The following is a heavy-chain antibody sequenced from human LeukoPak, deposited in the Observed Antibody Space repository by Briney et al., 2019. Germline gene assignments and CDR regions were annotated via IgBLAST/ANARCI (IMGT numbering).Heavy chain of an antibody. D-gene: IGHD1/OR15-1a*01. Sequence: GGSLRLSCAASGFTFSTHAMSGVRQAPGKGLEWVSSLSGDGSTTYHADSVKGRFTISRDNSRSTLYLQVNSLSAEDTAVYYCARGTSLGRPGTYYFDYWGQGALVTVSS. CDR2: LSGDGSTT. J-gene: IGHJ4*02. CDR1: GFTFSTHA. V-gene: IGHV3-23*01. CDR3: ARGTSLGRPGTYYFDY.